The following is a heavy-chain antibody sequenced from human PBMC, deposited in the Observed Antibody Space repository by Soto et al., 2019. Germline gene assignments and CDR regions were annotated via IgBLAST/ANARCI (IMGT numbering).Heavy chain of an antibody. Sequence: QVQLVQSGAEVTRPGASVKVSCKASGYSFISHYIHWVRQAPGQGLEWMGFINPSGGSATREQKFQGRVTMTRDTSTTTVYMELSSLRSEDAAVYYCARDYLSSKLSLSYFDFWGQGTLVTVSS. CDR2: INPSGGSA. CDR1: GYSFISHY. CDR3: ARDYLSSKLSLSYFDF. V-gene: IGHV1-46*01. J-gene: IGHJ4*02. D-gene: IGHD2-2*01.